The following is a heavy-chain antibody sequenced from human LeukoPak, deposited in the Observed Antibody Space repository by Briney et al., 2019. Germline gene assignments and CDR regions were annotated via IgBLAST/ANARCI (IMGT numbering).Heavy chain of an antibody. CDR3: VTSGYSSSWYGDYYYMDV. V-gene: IGHV3-7*01. CDR2: IKQDGSEK. Sequence: GGSLRLSCAASGFTFSSYWMSWVRQAPGKGLEWVANIKQDGSEKYYVDSVKGRFTISRDNAKNSLYLQMNSLRAEDTAVYYCVTSGYSSSWYGDYYYMDVWGKGTTVTVSS. J-gene: IGHJ6*03. D-gene: IGHD6-13*01. CDR1: GFTFSSYW.